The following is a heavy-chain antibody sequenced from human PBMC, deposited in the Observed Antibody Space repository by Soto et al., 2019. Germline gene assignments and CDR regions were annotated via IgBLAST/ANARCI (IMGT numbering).Heavy chain of an antibody. J-gene: IGHJ4*02. CDR2: LTRGGETT. V-gene: IGHV3-23*01. Sequence: PGGYLKLYCEASGVAFRDYARTWVRQAPGKGLEWASALTRGGETTHYADSVKGRFIISRDNSRNTLYLQMNRLRAEDTAVYYCAKDSPLSGNYQDLDYWGQGT. CDR1: GVAFRDYA. D-gene: IGHD1-26*01. CDR3: AKDSPLSGNYQDLDY.